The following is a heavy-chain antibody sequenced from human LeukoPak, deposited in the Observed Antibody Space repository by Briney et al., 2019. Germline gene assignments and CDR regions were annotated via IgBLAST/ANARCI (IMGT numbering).Heavy chain of an antibody. J-gene: IGHJ4*02. CDR2: ISYDGSTK. Sequence: PGRSPRLSCAASGLTFSSYGMHWVRQAPGKGLEWVAVISYDGSTKYYADSVKGRFTISRDNSKNTLYLQMNSLRAEDTAVYYCAKGPLIEVAGTTWDYWGQGTLVTVSS. CDR1: GLTFSSYG. CDR3: AKGPLIEVAGTTWDY. V-gene: IGHV3-30*18. D-gene: IGHD6-19*01.